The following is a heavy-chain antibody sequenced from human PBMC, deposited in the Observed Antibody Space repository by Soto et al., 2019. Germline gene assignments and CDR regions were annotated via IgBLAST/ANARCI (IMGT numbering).Heavy chain of an antibody. CDR1: GFTFSNYA. D-gene: IGHD1-26*01. CDR2: IRETGNT. CDR3: AKQQMGVIRALDY. Sequence: GGXLRLSCAASGFTFSNYAMRWIRQAPWKGLEWVSTIRETGNTYYADSVRGRFATSRDNSENTLYLQMSSLRAEDTAVYYCAKQQMGVIRALDYWGQGTLVTVSS. V-gene: IGHV3-23*01. J-gene: IGHJ4*02.